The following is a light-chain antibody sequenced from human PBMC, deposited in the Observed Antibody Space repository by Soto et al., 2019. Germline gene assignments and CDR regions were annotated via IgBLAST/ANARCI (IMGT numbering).Light chain of an antibody. V-gene: IGKV1-6*01. CDR1: QGIRND. Sequence: AIQMTQSPSSLSASVGDRVTITCRASQGIRNDLAWYQQKPGIAPKLLIYAASSLQSGVPSRFSGSASGTDFTLTISSLQPEDFATYYCLQDYNYPRTFGQGTKVDIK. J-gene: IGKJ1*01. CDR2: AAS. CDR3: LQDYNYPRT.